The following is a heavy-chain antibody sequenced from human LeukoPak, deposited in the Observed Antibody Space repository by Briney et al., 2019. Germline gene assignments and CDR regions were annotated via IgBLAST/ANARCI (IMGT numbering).Heavy chain of an antibody. CDR3: AREYCSSTSCLGMDY. CDR2: ISAYNGNT. V-gene: IGHV1-18*01. D-gene: IGHD2-2*01. CDR1: GYTFTSYG. Sequence: ASVKVSCKASGYTFTSYGISWVRQAPGQGLEWMGWISAYNGNTNYAQKLQGRVTMTTDTSTSTAYMELSRLRSDDTAVYYCAREYCSSTSCLGMDYWGQGTLVTVSS. J-gene: IGHJ4*02.